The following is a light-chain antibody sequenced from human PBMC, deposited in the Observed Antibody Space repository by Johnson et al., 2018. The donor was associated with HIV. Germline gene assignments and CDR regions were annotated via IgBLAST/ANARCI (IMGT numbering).Light chain of an antibody. CDR3: GTWDSSLSAYV. CDR1: SSNIGNNY. V-gene: IGLV1-51*01. J-gene: IGLJ1*01. CDR2: DSD. Sequence: QAVLTQPPSVSAAPGQKVAISCSGSSSNIGNNYVSWYQQLPGTAPKLLIYDSDKRPSGIPDRFSGSTYGTSATLGITGLQTGDEADYYCGTWDSSLSAYVFGTGTKVTVL.